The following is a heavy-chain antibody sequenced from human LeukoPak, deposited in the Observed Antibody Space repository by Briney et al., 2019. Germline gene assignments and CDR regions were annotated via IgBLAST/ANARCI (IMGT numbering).Heavy chain of an antibody. J-gene: IGHJ3*02. CDR1: GFTFSSYW. Sequence: GGSLRLSCAASGFTFSSYWMSWVRQAPGKGLEWVANIKQEGSEKYYVDSVKGRFTISRDNAKNSLYLQMNSLRAEDTAVYYCAGDSGSTSPGAFDIWGQGTMVTVSS. V-gene: IGHV3-7*01. D-gene: IGHD2-2*01. CDR3: AGDSGSTSPGAFDI. CDR2: IKQEGSEK.